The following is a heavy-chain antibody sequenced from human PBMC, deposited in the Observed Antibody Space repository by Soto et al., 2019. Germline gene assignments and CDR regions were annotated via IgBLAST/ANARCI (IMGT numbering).Heavy chain of an antibody. Sequence: GASVKVSCKASGGTFSSYSISWVRQAPGQGLEWMGGIIPIFGTANYVQKFQGRVTITADESTSTAYMELSSLRSEDTAVYYCAIEYSSSPPYYPIGYWGQGTLVTVSS. CDR1: GGTFSSYS. CDR3: AIEYSSSPPYYPIGY. V-gene: IGHV1-69*13. CDR2: IIPIFGTA. J-gene: IGHJ4*02. D-gene: IGHD6-6*01.